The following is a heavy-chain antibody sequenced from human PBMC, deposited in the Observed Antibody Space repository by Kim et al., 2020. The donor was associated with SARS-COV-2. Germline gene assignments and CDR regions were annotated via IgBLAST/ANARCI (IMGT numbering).Heavy chain of an antibody. J-gene: IGHJ4*02. D-gene: IGHD1-26*01. V-gene: IGHV3-21*01. Sequence: GGSLRLSCAASGFTFSSYSMNWVRQAPGKGLEWVSSISSSSSYIYYADSVKGRFTISRDNAKNSLYLQMNSLRAEDTAVYYCARARWDSGSDHLDCWGQGTLVTVSS. CDR3: ARARWDSGSDHLDC. CDR1: GFTFSSYS. CDR2: ISSSSSYI.